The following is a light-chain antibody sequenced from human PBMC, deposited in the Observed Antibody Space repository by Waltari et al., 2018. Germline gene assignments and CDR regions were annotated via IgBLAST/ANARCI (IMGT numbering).Light chain of an antibody. V-gene: IGLV2-8*01. CDR3: TSYGGDNNIVI. CDR1: HNDIGSSNT. J-gene: IGLJ2*01. CDR2: EVN. Sequence: QSALTQPPSASGSPGQSVTISCISTHNDIGSSNTVPSYQQHPGKAPKFIIFEVNTRPSGVPDRFSGSKSGNTASLTVSGLQAEDEADYYCTSYGGDNNIVIFGGGTKLTVL.